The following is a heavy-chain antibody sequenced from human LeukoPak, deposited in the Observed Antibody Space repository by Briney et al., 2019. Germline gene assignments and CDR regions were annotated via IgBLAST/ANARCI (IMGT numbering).Heavy chain of an antibody. Sequence: TSETLSLTCTVSGGSISSGGYYWSWIRQPPGKGLEWNGYIYHSGSTYYNPSLKSRVTISVDRSKNQFSLKLSSVTAADTAVYYCARDKGYMDVWGKGTTVTVSS. V-gene: IGHV4-30-2*01. J-gene: IGHJ6*03. CDR3: ARDKGYMDV. CDR2: IYHSGST. CDR1: GGSISSGGYY.